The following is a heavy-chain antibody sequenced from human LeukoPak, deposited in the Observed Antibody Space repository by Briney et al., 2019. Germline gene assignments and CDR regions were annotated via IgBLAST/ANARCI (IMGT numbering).Heavy chain of an antibody. J-gene: IGHJ3*02. CDR1: GFTFSSYE. CDR3: ARDQSNAFDI. V-gene: IGHV3-48*03. Sequence: GGSLRLSCAASGFTFSSYEMNWVRQAPGKGLEWVSYISSSGSTIYYADSVKGRFTISRDNAKNSLYLQMNSLRAEDTAVYYCARDQSNAFDIWGQGTMVTVSS. CDR2: ISSSGSTI.